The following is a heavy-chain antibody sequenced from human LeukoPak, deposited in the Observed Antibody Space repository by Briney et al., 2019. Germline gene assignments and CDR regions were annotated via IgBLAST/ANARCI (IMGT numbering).Heavy chain of an antibody. Sequence: PSETLSLTCTVSGGSISSSGYCWGWIRQPPGTGLEWIGSIDYSGNTNYNPSLKSRVTIAVDMSKNQFSLKLSSVTAADTAVYYCARGIPRRLDYWGQGTLVTVSS. CDR1: GGSISSSGYC. CDR3: ARGIPRRLDY. CDR2: IDYSGNT. V-gene: IGHV4-39*01. D-gene: IGHD2-2*02. J-gene: IGHJ4*02.